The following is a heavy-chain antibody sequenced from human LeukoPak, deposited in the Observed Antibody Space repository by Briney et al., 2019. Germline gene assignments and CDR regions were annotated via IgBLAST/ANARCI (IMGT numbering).Heavy chain of an antibody. CDR3: ARDLPRFLTTAPGFDY. CDR1: GFTFSSYE. CDR2: ISSSGSTI. D-gene: IGHD4-11*01. J-gene: IGHJ4*02. V-gene: IGHV3-48*03. Sequence: PGGSLRLSCAASGFTFSSYEMNWVRQAPGKGLEWVSYISSSGSTIYYADSVEGRFTISRDNAKNSLYLQMNSLRAEDTAVYYCARDLPRFLTTAPGFDYWGQGTLVTVSS.